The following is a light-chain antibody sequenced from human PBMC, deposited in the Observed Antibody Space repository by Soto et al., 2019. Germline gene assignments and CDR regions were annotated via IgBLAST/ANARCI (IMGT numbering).Light chain of an antibody. Sequence: QSVLTQPASVSGSPGQSITISCTGTTSDVGGYSYVSWYQQHPGKAPKLMIYEGSKRPSGVSNRFSGSKSGNTASLTISGLQAEDEADYYCCSYAGSSTLVFGGGTKVTVL. CDR2: EGS. CDR1: TSDVGGYSY. CDR3: CSYAGSSTLV. V-gene: IGLV2-23*01. J-gene: IGLJ2*01.